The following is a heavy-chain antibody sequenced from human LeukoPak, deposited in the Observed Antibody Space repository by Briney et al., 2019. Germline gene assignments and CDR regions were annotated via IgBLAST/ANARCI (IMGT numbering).Heavy chain of an antibody. V-gene: IGHV4-38-2*02. D-gene: IGHD1-26*01. J-gene: IGHJ3*02. Sequence: SETLSLTCIVSGYSISSGYYWGWIRQPPGKGLEWIGEINHSGSTNYNPSLKSRVTISVDTSKNQFSLKLSSVTAADTAVYYCARDTLGATFPGAFDIWGQGTMVTVSS. CDR1: GYSISSGYY. CDR3: ARDTLGATFPGAFDI. CDR2: INHSGST.